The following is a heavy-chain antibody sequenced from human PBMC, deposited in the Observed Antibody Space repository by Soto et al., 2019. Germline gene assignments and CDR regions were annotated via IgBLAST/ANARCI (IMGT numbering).Heavy chain of an antibody. D-gene: IGHD2-21*01. Sequence: GGSLRLSCAASGFTFSSYAMHWVRQAPGKGLEWVAVISYDGSNKYYADSVKGRFTISRDNSKNTLYLQMNSLRAEDTAVYYCARGLPVDYFDYWGQGTLVTAPQ. V-gene: IGHV3-30-3*01. CDR3: ARGLPVDYFDY. J-gene: IGHJ4*02. CDR2: ISYDGSNK. CDR1: GFTFSSYA.